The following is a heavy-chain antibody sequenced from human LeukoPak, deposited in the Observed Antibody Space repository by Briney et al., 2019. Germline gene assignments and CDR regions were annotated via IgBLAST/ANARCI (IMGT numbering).Heavy chain of an antibody. CDR2: IIPILGIA. CDR3: ARDRQPADY. D-gene: IGHD6-13*01. J-gene: IGHJ4*02. CDR1: GGTFSSYA. V-gene: IGHV1-69*04. Sequence: GASVKVSCKASGGTFSSYAISWVRQAPGQGLEWMGRIIPILGIANYAQKLQGRVTMTTDTSTSTAYMELRSLRSDDTAVYYCARDRQPADYWGQGTLVTVSS.